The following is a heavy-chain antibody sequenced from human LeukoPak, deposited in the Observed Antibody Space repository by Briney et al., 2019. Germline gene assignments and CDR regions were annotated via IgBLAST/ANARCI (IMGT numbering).Heavy chain of an antibody. Sequence: SETLSLTCTVSGGSISDTYWNWIRPPPGKGREWIGYIYYSGSTTYNPSLKTRVTMSVDTAKNQFSLKLRSVTAADTAVYFCARGDFCSKSNCYLRPMDVWGKGTTVTVSS. J-gene: IGHJ6*03. CDR2: IYYSGST. V-gene: IGHV4-59*01. CDR3: ARGDFCSKSNCYLRPMDV. CDR1: GGSISDTY. D-gene: IGHD3-3*01.